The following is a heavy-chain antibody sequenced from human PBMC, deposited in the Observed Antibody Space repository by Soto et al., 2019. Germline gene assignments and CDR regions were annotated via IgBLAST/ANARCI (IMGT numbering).Heavy chain of an antibody. D-gene: IGHD1-1*01. Sequence: QVQLVQSGAEVKKPGSSVKVSCTASGGTFSSYAISWVRQAPGQGLEWMGGIIPIFGTANYAQKFQGRVTITADESTSTAYMELSSLRSEDTAMYYCARGRTGRKKSTYYYYYGMDVWGQGTTVTVSS. J-gene: IGHJ6*02. CDR2: IIPIFGTA. CDR1: GGTFSSYA. V-gene: IGHV1-69*01. CDR3: ARGRTGRKKSTYYYYYGMDV.